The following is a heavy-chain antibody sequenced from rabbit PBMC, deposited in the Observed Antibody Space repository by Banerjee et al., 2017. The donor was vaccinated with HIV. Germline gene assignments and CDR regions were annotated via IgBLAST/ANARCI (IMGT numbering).Heavy chain of an antibody. J-gene: IGHJ6*01. Sequence: QSLEESGGDLVKPGASLTLTCTASGFSFSGSYYMCWVRQAPGKGLEWIACIYGGSGGSTYYASWAKGRFTISKTSSTTVTLQMTSLTAADTATYFCARSGYAGNSVGYALTRLDLWGPGTLVTVS. CDR3: ARSGYAGNSVGYALTRLDL. V-gene: IGHV1S40*01. CDR1: GFSFSGSYY. CDR2: IYGGSGGST. D-gene: IGHD8-1*01.